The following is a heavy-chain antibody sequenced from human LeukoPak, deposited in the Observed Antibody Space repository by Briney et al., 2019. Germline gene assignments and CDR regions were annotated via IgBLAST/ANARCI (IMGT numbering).Heavy chain of an antibody. CDR1: GGSISSGSYY. Sequence: SQTLSLTCTVSGGSISSGSYYWSWIRQPAGKGLEWIGRIYTSGSTNYNPSLKSRVTTSVDTSKNQFSLKLSPVTAADTAVYYCAREYYDSSGYANSFDYWGQGTLVTVSS. J-gene: IGHJ4*02. D-gene: IGHD3-22*01. V-gene: IGHV4-61*02. CDR2: IYTSGST. CDR3: AREYYDSSGYANSFDY.